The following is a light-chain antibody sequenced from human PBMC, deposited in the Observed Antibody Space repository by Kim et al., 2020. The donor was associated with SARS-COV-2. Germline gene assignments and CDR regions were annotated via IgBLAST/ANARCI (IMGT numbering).Light chain of an antibody. Sequence: QSVLTQPPSVSVAPGQRVTISCTGSSSNIGAGYDVHWYQQLPGTAPKLLIYGNSNRPSGVPDRFSGSKSGTSASLAITGLQAEDEADYYCQSYDSSLSGSGVVFGGGTQLTVL. CDR1: SSNIGAGYD. V-gene: IGLV1-40*01. CDR2: GNS. J-gene: IGLJ2*01. CDR3: QSYDSSLSGSGVV.